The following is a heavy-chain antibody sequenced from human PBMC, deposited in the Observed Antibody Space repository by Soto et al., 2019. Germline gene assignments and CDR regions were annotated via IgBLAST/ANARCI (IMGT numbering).Heavy chain of an antibody. V-gene: IGHV4-30-4*01. CDR2: IYYTGIT. CDR1: GGSISNGDYY. D-gene: IGHD2-15*01. J-gene: IGHJ4*02. Sequence: QVPLQESGPGLVKPSQTLSLTCTVSGGSISNGDYYWNWIRQPPGKGLEWIGSIYYTGITYYNPSLKSRVTMSLDTSKNQFSLKLSSVTAADTAMHYCTRTSAVEGDYWGQGILVTVSS. CDR3: TRTSAVEGDY.